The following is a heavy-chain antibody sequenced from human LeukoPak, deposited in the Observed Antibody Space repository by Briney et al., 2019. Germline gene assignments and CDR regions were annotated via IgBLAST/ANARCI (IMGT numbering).Heavy chain of an antibody. Sequence: ASVKVSCTASGYTFTSYGISWVRQAPGQGLEWMGWISAYNGNTNYAQKLQGRVTMTTDTSTSTAYMELRSMRSDDTAVYYCARVRGYWIVGATAHYYYMDVWGKGTTVTVSS. J-gene: IGHJ6*03. CDR2: ISAYNGNT. CDR3: ARVRGYWIVGATAHYYYMDV. D-gene: IGHD1-26*01. V-gene: IGHV1-18*01. CDR1: GYTFTSYG.